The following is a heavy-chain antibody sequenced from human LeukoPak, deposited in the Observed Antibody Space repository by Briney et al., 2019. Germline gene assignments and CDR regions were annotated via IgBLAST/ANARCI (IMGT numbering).Heavy chain of an antibody. V-gene: IGHV4-39*01. CDR2: IYDSGST. CDR3: AVVVVPAAMGSGYYYGY. Sequence: SETLSLTCTVSGGSIRSSYYYWGWIRQPPGKGLEWIGSIYDSGSTYYNPSLKSRVTISVDTSKNQFSLKLNSVTAADTAVYYCAVVVVPAAMGSGYYYGYWGQGTLVTVSS. D-gene: IGHD2-2*01. J-gene: IGHJ4*02. CDR1: GGSIRSSYYY.